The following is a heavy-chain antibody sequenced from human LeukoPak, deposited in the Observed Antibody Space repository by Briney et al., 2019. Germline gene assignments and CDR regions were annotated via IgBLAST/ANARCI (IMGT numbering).Heavy chain of an antibody. Sequence: SETLSLTCTVSGGSISSYYWSWIRQPAGKGLEWIGRIYTSGSTNYNPSLKSRVTMSVDTSKNQFSLKLSSVTAADTAVYYCARDGITIFGEGVGPYFDYWGQGTLVTVSS. CDR3: ARDGITIFGEGVGPYFDY. J-gene: IGHJ4*02. CDR2: IYTSGST. V-gene: IGHV4-4*07. D-gene: IGHD3-3*01. CDR1: GGSISSYY.